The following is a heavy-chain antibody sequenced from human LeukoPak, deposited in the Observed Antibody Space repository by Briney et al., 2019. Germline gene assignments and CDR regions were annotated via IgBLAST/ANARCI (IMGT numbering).Heavy chain of an antibody. Sequence: ASVKVSCKASGGTFSSYAISWVRQAPGQGLEWMGGIIPIVGTANYAQKFQGRVTITADESTSTAYMELSSLRSEDTAVYYCARDSGYDSNWFDPWGQGTLVTVSS. CDR2: IIPIVGTA. CDR3: ARDSGYDSNWFDP. CDR1: GGTFSSYA. J-gene: IGHJ5*02. D-gene: IGHD5-12*01. V-gene: IGHV1-69*13.